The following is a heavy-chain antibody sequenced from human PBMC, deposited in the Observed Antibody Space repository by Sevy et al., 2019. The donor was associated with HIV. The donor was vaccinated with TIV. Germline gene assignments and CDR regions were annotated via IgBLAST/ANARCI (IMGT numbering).Heavy chain of an antibody. Sequence: GGSLRLSCAASGFTFSSYGMHWVRQAPGKGLEWVAVISYDGSNKYYADSVKGRFTISRDNSKNTLYLKMNSLRAEDTAVYYCAKDNTIFGVVIPFTYWGQGTLVTVSS. D-gene: IGHD3-3*01. V-gene: IGHV3-30*18. CDR3: AKDNTIFGVVIPFTY. CDR2: ISYDGSNK. J-gene: IGHJ4*02. CDR1: GFTFSSYG.